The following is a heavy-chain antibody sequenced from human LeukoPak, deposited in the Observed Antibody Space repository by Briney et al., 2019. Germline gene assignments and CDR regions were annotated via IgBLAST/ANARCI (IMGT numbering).Heavy chain of an antibody. CDR1: GFTFSSYA. D-gene: IGHD3-9*01. CDR3: AREGMYYDILTGYPLWEY. J-gene: IGHJ4*02. V-gene: IGHV3-30-3*01. CDR2: ISYDGSNK. Sequence: PGRSLRLPCAASGFTFSSYAMHWVRQAPGKGLEWVAVISYDGSNKYYADSVKGRFTISRDNSENTLYLQMNSLRAEDTAVYYCAREGMYYDILTGYPLWEYWGQGTLVTVSS.